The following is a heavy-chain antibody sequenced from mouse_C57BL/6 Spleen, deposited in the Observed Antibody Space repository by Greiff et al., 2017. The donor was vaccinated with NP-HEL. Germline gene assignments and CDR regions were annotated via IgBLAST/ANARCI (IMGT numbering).Heavy chain of an antibody. J-gene: IGHJ4*01. CDR2: LNPNNGGT. CDR3: ARSIHSSYAMDY. Sequence: VQLQQSGPELVKPGASVKISCKASGYTFTDYYMNWVKQSHGKSLEWIGDLNPNNGGTSYNQKFKGKATLTVDKSSSTAYMELRSLTSEDSAVYYCARSIHSSYAMDYWGQGTSVTVSS. V-gene: IGHV1-26*01. D-gene: IGHD2-12*01. CDR1: GYTFTDYY.